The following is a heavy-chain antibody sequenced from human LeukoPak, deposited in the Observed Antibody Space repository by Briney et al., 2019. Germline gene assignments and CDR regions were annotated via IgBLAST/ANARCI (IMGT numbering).Heavy chain of an antibody. CDR2: ISSSSSYI. J-gene: IGHJ6*03. D-gene: IGHD6-13*01. Sequence: GGSLRLSCAASGFTFSSYSMNWVRQAPGKGLEWVSSISSSSSYIYYADSVKGRFTISRDNAKNSLYLQMNSLGAEDTAVYYCARVLVSSWYVPVYYMDVWGKGTTVTVSS. V-gene: IGHV3-21*01. CDR3: ARVLVSSWYVPVYYMDV. CDR1: GFTFSSYS.